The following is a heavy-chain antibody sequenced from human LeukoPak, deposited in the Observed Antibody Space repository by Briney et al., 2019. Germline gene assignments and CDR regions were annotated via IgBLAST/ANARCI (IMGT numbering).Heavy chain of an antibody. Sequence: SETLSLTCAVYGGSFSGYYWSWIRQPPGKGLEWIGEINPSGRTNYNPSLKSRVTISVDTSKNQFSLKLSSVTAADTAVYYCARDGYDILTGLRLYGMDVWGQGTTVTVSS. CDR3: ARDGYDILTGLRLYGMDV. D-gene: IGHD3-9*01. V-gene: IGHV4-34*01. J-gene: IGHJ6*02. CDR2: INPSGRT. CDR1: GGSFSGYY.